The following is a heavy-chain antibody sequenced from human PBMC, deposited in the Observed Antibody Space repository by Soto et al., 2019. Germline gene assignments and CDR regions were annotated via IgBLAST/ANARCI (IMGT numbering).Heavy chain of an antibody. V-gene: IGHV3-11*06. CDR1: GFTFSDYY. Sequence: QVQLVESGGGLVKPGGSLRLSCAASGFTFSDYYMTWIRQAPGKGLEWVSSISSIGHTTYADSVKGRFTISRDNATKSLHLQMKSLRVEDTAVYFCERVDHRSLYGVDVWGQGTTVSVSS. D-gene: IGHD2-2*03. CDR3: ERVDHRSLYGVDV. J-gene: IGHJ6*02. CDR2: ISSIGHT.